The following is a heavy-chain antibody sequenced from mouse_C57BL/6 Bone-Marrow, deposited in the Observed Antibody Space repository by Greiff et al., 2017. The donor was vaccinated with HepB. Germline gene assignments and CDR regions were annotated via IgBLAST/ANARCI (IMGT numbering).Heavy chain of an antibody. CDR2: ISGGGGNT. CDR3: LSFAWFAY. CDR1: GFTFSSYT. V-gene: IGHV5-9*01. Sequence: EVKLMESGGGLVKPRGSLKLSCAASGFTFSSYTMSWVRQTPEKRLEWVATISGGGGNTYYPDSVKGRFTISRDNAKNTLYLQMSSLRSEDTALYYCLSFAWFAYWGQGTLVTVSA. J-gene: IGHJ3*01.